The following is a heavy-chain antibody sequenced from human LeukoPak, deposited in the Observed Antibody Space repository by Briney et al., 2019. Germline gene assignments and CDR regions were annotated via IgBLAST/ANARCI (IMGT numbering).Heavy chain of an antibody. CDR3: ARFYLWFGEPKGGFDY. CDR1: GFTFSSDW. V-gene: IGHV3-7*01. J-gene: IGHJ4*02. D-gene: IGHD3-10*01. Sequence: RGSLRLSCAASGFTFSSDWMSWVRHAPGKGLECVANIKQDGSETYYVDSVKGRFTFSRDNAKNPLYLQMNTLREEGTAVYYCARFYLWFGEPKGGFDYWGQGTLVTVSS. CDR2: IKQDGSET.